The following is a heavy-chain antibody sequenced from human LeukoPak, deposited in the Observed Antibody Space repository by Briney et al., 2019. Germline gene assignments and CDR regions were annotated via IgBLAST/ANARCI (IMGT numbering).Heavy chain of an antibody. J-gene: IGHJ4*02. CDR3: ARAVGYFDWLPLFDY. Sequence: SETLSLTCTVSGGSIGSYYWSWIRQPPGKGLEWIGYIYDSGSTNYNPSLKSRVTISVDTSKNQFSLKLSTVTAADTAVYYCARAVGYFDWLPLFDYWGQGTLVTVSS. CDR1: GGSIGSYY. D-gene: IGHD3-9*01. V-gene: IGHV4-59*01. CDR2: IYDSGST.